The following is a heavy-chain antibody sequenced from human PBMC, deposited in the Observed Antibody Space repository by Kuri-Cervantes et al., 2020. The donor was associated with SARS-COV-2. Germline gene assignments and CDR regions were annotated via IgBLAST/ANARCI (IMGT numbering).Heavy chain of an antibody. D-gene: IGHD3-3*01. CDR3: ARAKMGFLEWDNWFDP. Sequence: GSLRLSCAVYGGSFSGYCWSWIRQPPGKGLEWIGEINHSGSTNYNPSLKSRVTISVDTSKNQFSLKLSSVTAADTAVYYCARAKMGFLEWDNWFDPWGQGTLVTVSS. J-gene: IGHJ5*02. V-gene: IGHV4-34*01. CDR1: GGSFSGYC. CDR2: INHSGST.